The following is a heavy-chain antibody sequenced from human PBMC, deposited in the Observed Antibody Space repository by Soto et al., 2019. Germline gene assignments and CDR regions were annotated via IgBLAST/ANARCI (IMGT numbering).Heavy chain of an antibody. V-gene: IGHV1-2*04. Sequence: ASVKVSCKASGYTFTGYYMHWVRQAPGQGLEWMGWINPNSGGTNYAQKFQGWVTMTRDTSISTAYMELSRLRSDDTAVYYCARGKDIVVVPAGNDYYYMDVWGKGTTVTVSS. CDR1: GYTFTGYY. CDR3: ARGKDIVVVPAGNDYYYMDV. J-gene: IGHJ6*03. CDR2: INPNSGGT. D-gene: IGHD2-2*01.